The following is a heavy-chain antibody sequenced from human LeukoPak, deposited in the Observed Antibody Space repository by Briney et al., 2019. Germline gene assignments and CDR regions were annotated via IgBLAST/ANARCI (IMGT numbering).Heavy chain of an antibody. J-gene: IGHJ4*02. CDR3: AKDALWFPTY. CDR1: GFTFSTYV. V-gene: IGHV3-23*01. Sequence: GGSLGLSCAASGFTFSTYVMTWVRQAPGKGLEWVSSISGSTINTYYADSVKGRFTISRDNSKNTLYLQMNSLRAEDTAVYYCAKDALWFPTYWGQGTLVTVSS. CDR2: ISGSTINT. D-gene: IGHD3-10*01.